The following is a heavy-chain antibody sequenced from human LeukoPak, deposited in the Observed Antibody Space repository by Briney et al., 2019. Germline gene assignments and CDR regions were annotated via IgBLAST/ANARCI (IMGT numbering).Heavy chain of an antibody. CDR3: AGQQLGSRAFDS. J-gene: IGHJ4*02. D-gene: IGHD6-13*01. Sequence: PSETLSLTCTVSGGAISSGSYFWSWIRQPAGKGLEWIGRVYSSGLANYNPSLKRRVTISADTSKNQFSLKVESVTAADTAVYYCAGQQLGSRAFDSWGQGTLVTVSS. V-gene: IGHV4-61*02. CDR2: VYSSGLA. CDR1: GGAISSGSYF.